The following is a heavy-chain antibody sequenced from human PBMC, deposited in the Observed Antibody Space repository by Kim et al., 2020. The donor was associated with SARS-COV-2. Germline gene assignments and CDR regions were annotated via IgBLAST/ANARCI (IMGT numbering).Heavy chain of an antibody. CDR3: ARGRITIFGVVTEFDY. D-gene: IGHD3-3*01. J-gene: IGHJ4*02. V-gene: IGHV4-31*02. Sequence: SLKLRVTISVDPSKNQFSLKLSSVTAADTAVYYCARGRITIFGVVTEFDYWGQGTLVTVSS.